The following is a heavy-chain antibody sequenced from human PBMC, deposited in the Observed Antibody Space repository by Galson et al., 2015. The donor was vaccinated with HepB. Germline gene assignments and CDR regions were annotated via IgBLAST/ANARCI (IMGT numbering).Heavy chain of an antibody. J-gene: IGHJ1*01. V-gene: IGHV1-18*01. CDR3: ARVTARGAAAVEYFQH. D-gene: IGHD6-13*01. CDR1: GYTFTSYG. Sequence: SVKVSCKASGYTFTSYGISWVRQAPGQGLEWMGWISAYNGNTNYAQKLQGRVTMTTDTSTSTAYMELRSLRSDDTAVYYCARVTARGAAAVEYFQHWGPGTLVTVSS. CDR2: ISAYNGNT.